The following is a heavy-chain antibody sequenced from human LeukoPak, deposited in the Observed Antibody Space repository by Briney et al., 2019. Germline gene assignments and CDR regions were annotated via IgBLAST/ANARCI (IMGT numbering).Heavy chain of an antibody. V-gene: IGHV1-2*02. CDR2: INPNSGGT. Sequence: ASVKVSCKASGYTFTGYYMHWVRQAPGQGLEWMGWINPNSGGTNYPQKFQGRVTMTRDTSISTAYMELSRLRSDDTAVYYCARFRSHWASFDYWGQGTLVTVSS. CDR3: ARFRSHWASFDY. J-gene: IGHJ4*02. D-gene: IGHD1-26*01. CDR1: GYTFTGYY.